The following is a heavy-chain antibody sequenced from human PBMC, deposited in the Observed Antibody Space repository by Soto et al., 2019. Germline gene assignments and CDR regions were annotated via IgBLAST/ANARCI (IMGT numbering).Heavy chain of an antibody. Sequence: PSETLSLTCTVSGDSISSYYWTWIRQPPGKGLEWIGYIYYSGSTSYNPSLKSRVTISVDMSKNQFSLKLSSVTAADTAVYYCARVSRGSSKGAYYHFDYWGQGTLVTVSS. CDR2: IYYSGST. D-gene: IGHD1-26*01. CDR1: GDSISSYY. V-gene: IGHV4-59*01. J-gene: IGHJ4*02. CDR3: ARVSRGSSKGAYYHFDY.